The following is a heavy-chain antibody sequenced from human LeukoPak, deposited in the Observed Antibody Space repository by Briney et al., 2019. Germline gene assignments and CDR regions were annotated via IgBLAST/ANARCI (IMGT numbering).Heavy chain of an antibody. CDR2: IYTSGST. V-gene: IGHV4-4*07. CDR1: GGSISISSYY. D-gene: IGHD4-4*01. CDR3: ARGQPYSKPKNWFDP. Sequence: SETLSLTCTVSGGSISISSYYWTWIRQPAGKGLEWIGRIYTSGSTNYNPSLKSRVTMSVDTSKNQFSLKLSSVTAADTAVYYCARGQPYSKPKNWFDPWGQGTLVTVSS. J-gene: IGHJ5*02.